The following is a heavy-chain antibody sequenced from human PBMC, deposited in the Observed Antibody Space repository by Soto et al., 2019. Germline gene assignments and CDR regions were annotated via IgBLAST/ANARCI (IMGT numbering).Heavy chain of an antibody. CDR1: GYTXTSYD. CDR3: ARERNMYGMDV. J-gene: IGHJ6*02. Sequence: ASVKVXCKASGYTXTSYDINWVRQATGQGLEWMGWMNPNSGNTAYAQKFQGRVTMTRNTSISTAYMELSSLRSEDTAVYYCARERNMYGMDVWGQGTTVTVSS. CDR2: MNPNSGNT. D-gene: IGHD1-1*01. V-gene: IGHV1-8*01.